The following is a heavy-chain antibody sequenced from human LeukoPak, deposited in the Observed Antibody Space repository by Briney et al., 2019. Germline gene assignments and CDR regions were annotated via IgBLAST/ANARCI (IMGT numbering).Heavy chain of an antibody. J-gene: IGHJ3*02. CDR3: AKGAGYNNGDASDI. Sequence: GGSLRLSCAASGFTFSSYSMNWVRQAPGKGLEWVSLISGDGGSTYYADSVKGRFTISRDNSKNSLYLQMNSLRTEDTALYYCAKGAGYNNGDASDIWGLGTMVTVSS. D-gene: IGHD5-24*01. CDR1: GFTFSSYS. CDR2: ISGDGGST. V-gene: IGHV3-43*02.